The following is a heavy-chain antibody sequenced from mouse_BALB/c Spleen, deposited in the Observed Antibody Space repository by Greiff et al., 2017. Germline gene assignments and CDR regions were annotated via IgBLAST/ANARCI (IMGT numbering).Heavy chain of an antibody. J-gene: IGHJ4*01. V-gene: IGHV2-9*02. Sequence: QVQLKESGPGLVAPSQSLSITCTVSGFSLTSYGVHWVRQPPGKGLEWLGVIWAGGSTNYNSALMSRLSISKDNSKSQVFLKMNSLQTDDTAMYYCAREALLRGGAMDYWGQGTSVTVSS. CDR3: AREALLRGGAMDY. D-gene: IGHD1-1*01. CDR1: GFSLTSYG. CDR2: IWAGGST.